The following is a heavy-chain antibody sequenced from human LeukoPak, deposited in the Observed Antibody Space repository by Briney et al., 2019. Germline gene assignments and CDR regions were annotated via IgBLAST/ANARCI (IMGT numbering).Heavy chain of an antibody. V-gene: IGHV4-4*07. CDR1: GGSISSYY. D-gene: IGHD3-22*01. Sequence: PSETLSLTCTVSGGSISSYYWSWIRQPAGKGLEWIGRIYTSGTTHYNPSLKSRVTMSVDTSKNQFSLKLSSVTAADTAVYYCARVRRGNYYYDSSGYSYRRDYFDYWGQGTLVTVSS. J-gene: IGHJ4*02. CDR2: IYTSGTT. CDR3: ARVRRGNYYYDSSGYSYRRDYFDY.